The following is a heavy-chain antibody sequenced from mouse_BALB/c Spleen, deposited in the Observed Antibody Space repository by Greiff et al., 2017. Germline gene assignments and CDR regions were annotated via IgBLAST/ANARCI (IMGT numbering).Heavy chain of an antibody. D-gene: IGHD1-1*01. Sequence: VQLQQSGAELARPGASVKLSCQASGYTFTSYWMQWVKQRPGQGLEWIGAIYPGDGDTRYTQKFKGKATLTADKSSSTAYMQLSSLASEDSAVYYCARKDYGSSDYWGQGTTLTVSS. CDR1: GYTFTSYW. CDR3: ARKDYGSSDY. V-gene: IGHV1-87*01. CDR2: IYPGDGDT. J-gene: IGHJ2*01.